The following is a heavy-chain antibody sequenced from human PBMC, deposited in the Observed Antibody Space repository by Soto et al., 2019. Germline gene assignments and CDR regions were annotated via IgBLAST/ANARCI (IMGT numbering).Heavy chain of an antibody. V-gene: IGHV3-33*01. Sequence: QVQLVESGGGVVQPGRSLRLSCAASGFTFSSYAMHWVRQAPGKGLEWVGVIWYDGSDIYYAGSVKGRFTISRDNSKSMLYLKMNSLRAEAMAMYYCSRAPQWPVTHGWYFDLWGRGTLVTVSS. CDR3: SRAPQWPVTHGWYFDL. CDR1: GFTFSSYA. D-gene: IGHD6-19*01. CDR2: IWYDGSDI. J-gene: IGHJ2*01.